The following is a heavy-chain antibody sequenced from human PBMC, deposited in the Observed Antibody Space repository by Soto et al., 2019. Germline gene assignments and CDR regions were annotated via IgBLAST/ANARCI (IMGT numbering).Heavy chain of an antibody. V-gene: IGHV3-33*01. CDR2: IVSDGSAK. Sequence: QVQLVESGGGVVQPGTSLRLSCAVSGFPFSTYGFHWVRQPPGKGLEWVAVIVSDGSAKYHADSVEGLFTISRDNSKDTLYLQMNSMRAEDTAVYYCARDDAFGNENGFDIWGQGTMVTVSS. CDR3: ARDDAFGNENGFDI. D-gene: IGHD1-1*01. J-gene: IGHJ3*02. CDR1: GFPFSTYG.